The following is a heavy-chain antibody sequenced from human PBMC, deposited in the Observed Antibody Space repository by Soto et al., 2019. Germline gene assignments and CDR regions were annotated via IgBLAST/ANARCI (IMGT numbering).Heavy chain of an antibody. CDR3: AKGRIAVAWENWFDP. CDR2: ISWNSGSI. V-gene: IGHV3-9*01. Sequence: EVQLVESGGGLVQPGRSLRLSCAASGFTFDDYAMHWVRQAPGKGLEWVSGISWNSGSIGYADSVKGRFTISRDNAKNTLYLQMNSLRAEDSALYYCAKGRIAVAWENWFDPWGQGTLVSVSS. CDR1: GFTFDDYA. J-gene: IGHJ5*02. D-gene: IGHD6-19*01.